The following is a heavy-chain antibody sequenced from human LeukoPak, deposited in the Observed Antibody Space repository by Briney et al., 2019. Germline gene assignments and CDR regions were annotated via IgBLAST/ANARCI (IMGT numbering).Heavy chain of an antibody. D-gene: IGHD3-22*01. V-gene: IGHV3-21*01. CDR3: AREVSEGFDF. CDR1: GFTFSGYS. CDR2: FGTRSTSI. J-gene: IGHJ4*02. Sequence: GGSLRLSCTASGFTFSGYSMNWIRQAPGKGLEWVSSFGTRSTSIYHAGSVKGRFAISRDNAKNSLYLEMNSLRAEDTALYYCAREVSEGFDFWGQGTLVTVSS.